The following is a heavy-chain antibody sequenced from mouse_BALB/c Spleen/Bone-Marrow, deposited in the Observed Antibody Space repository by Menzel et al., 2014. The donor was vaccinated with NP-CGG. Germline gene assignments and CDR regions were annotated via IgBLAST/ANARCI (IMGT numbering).Heavy chain of an antibody. V-gene: IGHV14-3*02. Sequence: EVQLQESGAELVKPGASVKLSCTASGFNIKDTYMHWVKQRPEQGLEWIGRIDPANGNTKYDPKFQGKATITADTSSNTAYLQLSSLTSEDTAVYYCARWLRRYYAMDYWGQGTSVTVSS. D-gene: IGHD2-2*01. CDR1: GFNIKDTY. CDR2: IDPANGNT. CDR3: ARWLRRYYAMDY. J-gene: IGHJ4*01.